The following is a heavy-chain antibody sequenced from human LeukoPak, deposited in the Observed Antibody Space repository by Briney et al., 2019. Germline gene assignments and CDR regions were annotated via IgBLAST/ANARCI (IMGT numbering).Heavy chain of an antibody. CDR2: ITGSGNAI. J-gene: IGHJ4*02. V-gene: IGHV3-48*01. CDR1: GFSFSSYS. Sequence: GGSLRLSCAASGFSFSSYSMNWVRQAPGKGLEWVSHITGSGNAIHYTDSVKGRFTISRDNAKNALYLQMNSLGAEDTAVYFCARDYLYAFVYRGQGTLVTVSS. D-gene: IGHD2-2*01. CDR3: ARDYLYAFVY.